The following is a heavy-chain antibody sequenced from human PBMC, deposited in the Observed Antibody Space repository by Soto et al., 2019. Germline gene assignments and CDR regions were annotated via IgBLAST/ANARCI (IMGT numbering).Heavy chain of an antibody. V-gene: IGHV4-34*01. CDR1: GGSFRGYH. Sequence: SETLSLTCAVYGGSFRGYHLSWIRQPPGKGLEWIGEINHSGSTNYNPSLKSRVIISLETSKNQFSLILTSVTAADTAVYYCARGLSSSATFYHYYGMDVWGQGTTVTVSS. CDR2: INHSGST. CDR3: ARGLSSSATFYHYYGMDV. D-gene: IGHD6-6*01. J-gene: IGHJ6*02.